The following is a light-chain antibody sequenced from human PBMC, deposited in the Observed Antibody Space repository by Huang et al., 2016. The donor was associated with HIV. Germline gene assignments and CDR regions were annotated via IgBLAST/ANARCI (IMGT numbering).Light chain of an antibody. CDR2: GAS. J-gene: IGKJ2*01. CDR3: QQYNNWPYT. CDR1: QSVNSN. V-gene: IGKV3-15*01. Sequence: EIVMTQSPATLSVSPGERATLSCWASQSVNSNLAWYQQIPGQAPRLLLYGASTRATGIPARFSGSGSGTEFTLTISSLQSEDFAVYSCQQYNNWPYTFGQGTKLEIK.